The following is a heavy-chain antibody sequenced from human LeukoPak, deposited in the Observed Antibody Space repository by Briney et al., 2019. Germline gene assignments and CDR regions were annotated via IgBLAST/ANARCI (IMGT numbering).Heavy chain of an antibody. CDR2: VDPEDGET. Sequence: ASVKVSCKASGYTFTSYYMHWVQQAPGKGLEWMGLVDPEDGETIYAEKFQGRVTITADTSTDAAYMELSSLRSEDTAVYYCAIPAGRGAHTRDYWGQGTLVTVSS. J-gene: IGHJ4*02. CDR3: AIPAGRGAHTRDY. CDR1: GYTFTSYY. V-gene: IGHV1-69-2*01. D-gene: IGHD1-26*01.